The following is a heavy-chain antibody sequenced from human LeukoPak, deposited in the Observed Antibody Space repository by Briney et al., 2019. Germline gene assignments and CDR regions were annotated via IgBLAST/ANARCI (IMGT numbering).Heavy chain of an antibody. Sequence: PSETLSLTCAVYGGSFSGYYWSWIRQPPGKGLEWIGEINHSGSTNYNPSLKSRVTMSVDTSKNQFSLKLSSVTAADTAVYYCARSPALDYYDSSGYYYMGTFDYWGQGTLVTVSS. CDR2: INHSGST. D-gene: IGHD3-22*01. CDR3: ARSPALDYYDSSGYYYMGTFDY. CDR1: GGSFSGYY. V-gene: IGHV4-34*01. J-gene: IGHJ4*02.